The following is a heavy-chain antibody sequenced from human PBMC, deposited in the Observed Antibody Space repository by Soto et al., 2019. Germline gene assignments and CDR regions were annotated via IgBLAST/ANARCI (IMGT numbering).Heavy chain of an antibody. CDR2: ISLGGANT. D-gene: IGHD3-9*01. J-gene: IGHJ4*02. CDR3: AQDPSTGYADH. Sequence: EVHLLESGGGLVQPGGSLRLSCAASAFMFRNYAMSWVRQAPGKGLEWVSTISLGGANTHYADSVKGRFTISRDNSKNSLYLEMDNLRGEDTAVYYCAQDPSTGYADHWGQGTLVTVSS. CDR1: AFMFRNYA. V-gene: IGHV3-23*01.